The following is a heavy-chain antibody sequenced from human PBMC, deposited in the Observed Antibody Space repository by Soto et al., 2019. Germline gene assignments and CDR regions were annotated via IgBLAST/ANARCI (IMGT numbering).Heavy chain of an antibody. J-gene: IGHJ4*02. D-gene: IGHD1-7*01. CDR2: IVVGSGNT. CDR3: AADFRWAGVASGTSVDY. V-gene: IGHV1-58*01. Sequence: QMQLVQSGPEVKKPGTSVKVSCKASGFTFTSSAVQWVRQARGQRLEWIGWIVVGSGNTNYAQKFQERVTITRDMSTSTAYMELSSLGSEDTAVYYCAADFRWAGVASGTSVDYWGQGTLVTVSS. CDR1: GFTFTSSA.